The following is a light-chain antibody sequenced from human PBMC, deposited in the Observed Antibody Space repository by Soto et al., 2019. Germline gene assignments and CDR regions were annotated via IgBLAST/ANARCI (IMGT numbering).Light chain of an antibody. V-gene: IGLV1-47*01. CDR1: ISNIGSNY. Sequence: QSVLTQPPSASGTPGQRVTISCSGSISNIGSNYVFWYQQLPGTAPKLLIYRNNKRPSGVPDRFSVSKSGTSASLAISGLRSEDEADYYCAAWDDSLSGSYVFGTGTKLTVL. CDR3: AAWDDSLSGSYV. CDR2: RNN. J-gene: IGLJ1*01.